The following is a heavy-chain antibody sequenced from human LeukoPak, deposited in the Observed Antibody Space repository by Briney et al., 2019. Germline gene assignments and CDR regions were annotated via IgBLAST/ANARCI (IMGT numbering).Heavy chain of an antibody. J-gene: IGHJ4*02. CDR1: GYTFTSCY. CDR3: ASLYGSGPNVDY. CDR2: INPSGGST. V-gene: IGHV1-46*01. D-gene: IGHD3-10*01. Sequence: ASVKVSCKASGYTFTSCYMHWVRQAPGQGLEWMGIINPSGGSTSYAQKFQGRVTMTRDTSTSTVYMELSSLRSEDTAVYYCASLYGSGPNVDYWGQGTLVTVSS.